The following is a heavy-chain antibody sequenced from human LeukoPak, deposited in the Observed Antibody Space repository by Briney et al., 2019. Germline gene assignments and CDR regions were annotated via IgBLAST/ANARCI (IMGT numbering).Heavy chain of an antibody. CDR3: ARALATY. CDR2: IYYTGST. J-gene: IGHJ4*02. V-gene: IGHV4-59*12. Sequence: PSETLSLTCTVSGGSISSYYWSWIRQPPGKGLEWIGYIYYTGSTDYNPSLKSRVTISVDTSKNQFSLKLSSVTAADTAVYYCARALATYWGQGTLVTVSS. CDR1: GGSISSYY. D-gene: IGHD5-12*01.